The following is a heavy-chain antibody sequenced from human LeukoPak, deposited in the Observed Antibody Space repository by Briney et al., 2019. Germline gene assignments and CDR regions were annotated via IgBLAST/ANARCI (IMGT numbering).Heavy chain of an antibody. J-gene: IGHJ4*02. V-gene: IGHV3-48*01. CDR1: GFTFSSYS. CDR2: ISSSSSTI. CDR3: ARLQFLSGGYYAFDS. Sequence: GGSLRLSCAASGFTFSSYSMLWVRQAPGKGLEWVSYISSSSSTIYYADSVKGRFTISRDNAKNSLYLQMNTLRAEDTAVYYCARLQFLSGGYYAFDSWGQGSLVTVSS. D-gene: IGHD3-22*01.